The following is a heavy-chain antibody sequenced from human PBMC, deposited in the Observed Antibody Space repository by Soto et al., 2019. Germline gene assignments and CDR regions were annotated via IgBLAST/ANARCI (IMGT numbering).Heavy chain of an antibody. CDR2: INHSGTT. CDR3: ARNLRYDFAD. Sequence: ETLYLACSVSGASFSGYFWTWIRQPPGKGLEWIGEINHSGTTNYTPSLKNLITISLDRSTNQFSLRIISLTAADTAVYYCARNLRYDFADWGQGALVTVYS. J-gene: IGHJ4*02. D-gene: IGHD3-3*01. V-gene: IGHV4-34*01. CDR1: GASFSGYF.